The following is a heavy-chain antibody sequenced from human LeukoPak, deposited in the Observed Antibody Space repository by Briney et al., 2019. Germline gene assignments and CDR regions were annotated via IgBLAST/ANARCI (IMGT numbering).Heavy chain of an antibody. CDR3: ARDLIAVRPGWFDP. J-gene: IGHJ5*02. CDR2: ISAYNGNK. V-gene: IGHV1-18*01. Sequence: ASVEVSCKASGYTFTTYGISWVRLAPGQGLEGMGWISAYNGNKNYAQQFQGRVTMTTDTSMSTAYMELRSLRSDDTVVYYCARDLIAVRPGWFDPWGQGSLVTVSS. D-gene: IGHD6-6*01. CDR1: GYTFTTYG.